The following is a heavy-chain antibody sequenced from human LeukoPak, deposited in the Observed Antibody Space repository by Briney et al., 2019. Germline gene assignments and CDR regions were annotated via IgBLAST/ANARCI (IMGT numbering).Heavy chain of an antibody. CDR3: ARATGGAAAADFDP. Sequence: SETLSLTCTVSGGSISSGGYYWSWIRQHPGKGLEWIGFIYYSGTTYYNPSLKSRVSISIDTSKNQFSLKLSSVTAADTAIYYCARATGGAAAADFDPWGQGTLVTVSS. D-gene: IGHD6-13*01. V-gene: IGHV4-31*03. CDR1: GGSISSGGYY. J-gene: IGHJ5*02. CDR2: IYYSGTT.